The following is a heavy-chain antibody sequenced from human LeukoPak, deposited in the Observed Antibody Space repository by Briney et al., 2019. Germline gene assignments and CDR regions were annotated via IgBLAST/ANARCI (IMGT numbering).Heavy chain of an antibody. CDR1: GYTFTSYD. J-gene: IGHJ5*02. CDR3: ARLYYDFWSGYYRFDP. Sequence: ASVKVSCKASGYTFTSYDINWARQATGQGLEWMGWMNPNSGNTGYAQKFQGRVTMTRNTSISTAYMELSSLRSEDTAVYYCARLYYDFWSGYYRFDPWGQGTLVTVSS. CDR2: MNPNSGNT. D-gene: IGHD3-3*01. V-gene: IGHV1-8*01.